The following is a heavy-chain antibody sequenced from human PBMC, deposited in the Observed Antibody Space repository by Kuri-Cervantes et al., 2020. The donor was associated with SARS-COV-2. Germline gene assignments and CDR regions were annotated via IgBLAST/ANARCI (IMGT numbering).Heavy chain of an antibody. CDR3: ARVKISSGSYYVVYFDY. D-gene: IGHD1-26*01. CDR2: ISSSSSYT. CDR1: GFTFSDYY. J-gene: IGHJ4*02. V-gene: IGHV3-11*06. Sequence: LSLTCAASGFTFSDYYMSWIRQAPGKGLEWVSYISSSSSYTNYADSVKGRFTISRDNAKNSLYLQMNSLRAEDTAVYYCARVKISSGSYYVVYFDYWGQGTRVTVSS.